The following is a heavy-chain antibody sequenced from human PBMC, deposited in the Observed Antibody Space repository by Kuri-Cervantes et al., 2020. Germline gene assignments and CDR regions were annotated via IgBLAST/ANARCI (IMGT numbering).Heavy chain of an antibody. CDR2: ISAYNGNT. Sequence: ASVKVSCKASGYTFTSYGISWVRQAPGQGLEWMGWISAYNGNTNYAQKLQGRVTMTTDTSTSTAYMELRSLRSDDTVVYYCARGTYYYDSSGYYIYYFDYWGRGTLVTVSS. CDR3: ARGTYYYDSSGYYIYYFDY. CDR1: GYTFTSYG. J-gene: IGHJ4*02. V-gene: IGHV1-18*01. D-gene: IGHD3-22*01.